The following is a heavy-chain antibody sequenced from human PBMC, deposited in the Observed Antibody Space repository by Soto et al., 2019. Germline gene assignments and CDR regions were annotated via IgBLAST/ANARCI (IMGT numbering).Heavy chain of an antibody. CDR3: AKGPTMVRGVIINYFDY. D-gene: IGHD3-10*01. V-gene: IGHV3-23*01. J-gene: IGHJ4*02. CDR2: ISGSGGST. Sequence: EVQLLESGGGLVQPGGSLRLSCAASGFTFSSYAMSWVRQAPGKGLEWVSAISGSGGSTYYADSVKGRFTISRDNSKNTLYLQMNSRRAEDTAVYYCAKGPTMVRGVIINYFDYWGQGTLVTVSS. CDR1: GFTFSSYA.